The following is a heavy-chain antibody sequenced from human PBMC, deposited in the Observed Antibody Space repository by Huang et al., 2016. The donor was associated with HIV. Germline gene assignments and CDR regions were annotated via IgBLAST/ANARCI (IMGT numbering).Heavy chain of an antibody. CDR1: GFTFSSYG. CDR2: ISYDAKTK. CDR3: AKGGSAAAVLDF. J-gene: IGHJ4*02. D-gene: IGHD6-13*01. V-gene: IGHV3-30*18. Sequence: QVQLVESGGGVVKPGRSLRISCAASGFTFSSYGMHWVRQAPVKGLEWVAVISYDAKTKYYADSVKGRFSISRDNSKTTVYLQLNSLRLEDTAVYYCAKGGSAAAVLDFWGQGTLVTVSS.